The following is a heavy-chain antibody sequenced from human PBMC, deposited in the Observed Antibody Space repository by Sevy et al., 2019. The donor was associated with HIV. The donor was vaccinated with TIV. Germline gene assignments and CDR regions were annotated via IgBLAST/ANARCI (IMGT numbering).Heavy chain of an antibody. V-gene: IGHV4-59*08. J-gene: IGHJ4*02. CDR1: GGSITSLY. CDR3: AGENAWGRGYS. D-gene: IGHD1-26*01. CDR2: LYYNGHI. Sequence: SETLSLTCTVSGGSITSLYWNWIRLPPGKGLEWIASLYYNGHINYNPSLKSRVTFSLDTSKNQFSLRLSSVTAADTAMYYCAGENAWGRGYSWGQGTLVTVSS.